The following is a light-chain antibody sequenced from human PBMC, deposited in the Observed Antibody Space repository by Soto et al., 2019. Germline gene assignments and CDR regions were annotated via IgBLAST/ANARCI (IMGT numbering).Light chain of an antibody. CDR1: QSLLHSNGNNY. V-gene: IGKV2-28*01. Sequence: EIVVTQFPLSLPVTPGEPASISCNASQSLLHSNGNNYVDWYLQKPGQSPHVLIFMGSNRASGVPDRFSGSGSATDFALKISRVEAEDVGVYYCMQALQTPITFGQGTRLEIK. CDR3: MQALQTPIT. J-gene: IGKJ5*01. CDR2: MGS.